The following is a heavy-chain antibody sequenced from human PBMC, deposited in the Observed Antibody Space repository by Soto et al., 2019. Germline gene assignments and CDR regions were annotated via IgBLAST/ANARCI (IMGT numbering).Heavy chain of an antibody. Sequence: GESLKISCKGSGYSFTSYWISWVRQMPGKGLEWMGRIDPSDSYTNYSPSFQGHVTVSADKSISTAYLQWSSLKASDTAMYYCARGGYSSGFYYYGMDVWGQGTTVTVSS. J-gene: IGHJ6*02. CDR2: IDPSDSYT. CDR3: ARGGYSSGFYYYGMDV. V-gene: IGHV5-10-1*01. D-gene: IGHD6-19*01. CDR1: GYSFTSYW.